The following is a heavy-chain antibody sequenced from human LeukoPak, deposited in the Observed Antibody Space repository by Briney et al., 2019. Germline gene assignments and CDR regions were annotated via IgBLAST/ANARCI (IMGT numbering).Heavy chain of an antibody. J-gene: IGHJ4*02. V-gene: IGHV3-9*01. CDR1: GFTFSSYA. CDR3: AKDTTHYYDSSALDY. Sequence: GGSLRLSCAASGFTFSSYAMSCVRQAPGKGLEWVSGISWNSGSIGYADSVKGRFTISRDNAKNSLYLQMNSLRAEDTALYYCAKDTTHYYDSSALDYWGQGTLVTVSS. CDR2: ISWNSGSI. D-gene: IGHD3-22*01.